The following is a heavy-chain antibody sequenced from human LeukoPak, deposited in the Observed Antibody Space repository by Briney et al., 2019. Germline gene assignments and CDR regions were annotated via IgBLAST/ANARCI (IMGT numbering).Heavy chain of an antibody. CDR3: ARRKTPYYYGSGSYYQPYYYYYMDV. CDR2: INHSGST. V-gene: IGHV4-34*01. Sequence: SETLSLTCAVYGGSFSGYYWSWIRQPPGKGLEWIGEINHSGSTNYNPSLKSRVTISVDTSKNQFSLKLSSVTAADTAVYYCARRKTPYYYGSGSYYQPYYYYYMDVWGKGTTVTISS. D-gene: IGHD3-10*01. CDR1: GGSFSGYY. J-gene: IGHJ6*03.